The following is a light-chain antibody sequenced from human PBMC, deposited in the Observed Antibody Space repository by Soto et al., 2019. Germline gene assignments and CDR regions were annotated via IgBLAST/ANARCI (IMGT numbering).Light chain of an antibody. Sequence: IVMTQSLATLSVSPGERATRSCRASQSVSSNLAWYQQKPGQAPRLLIYGASTRATGIPARFSGSGSGTEFTLTISSLQSEDFAVYYCQQYNNWPRTFGQGTKVDIK. CDR2: GAS. V-gene: IGKV3-15*01. CDR3: QQYNNWPRT. CDR1: QSVSSN. J-gene: IGKJ1*01.